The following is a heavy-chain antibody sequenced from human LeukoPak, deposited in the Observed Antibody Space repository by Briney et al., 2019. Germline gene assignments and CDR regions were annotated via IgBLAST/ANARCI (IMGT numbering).Heavy chain of an antibody. CDR3: ARRPPTTGDY. Sequence: GGSLRLSCAASGFTFNNYGMYWVRQAPGKGLEWLAFIRYDGSNTYYADSVKGRFTVSRDNAKNSLYLQMNSLRAEDTAVYYCARRPPTTGDYWGQGTLVTVSS. CDR1: GFTFNNYG. CDR2: IRYDGSNT. V-gene: IGHV3-30*02. D-gene: IGHD4-17*01. J-gene: IGHJ4*02.